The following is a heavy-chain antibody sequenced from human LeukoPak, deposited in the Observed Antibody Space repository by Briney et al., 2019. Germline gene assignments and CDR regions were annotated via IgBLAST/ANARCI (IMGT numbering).Heavy chain of an antibody. D-gene: IGHD3-3*01. V-gene: IGHV3-23*01. CDR1: GFTFSSYG. J-gene: IGHJ4*02. Sequence: GGSLRLSCAASGFTFSSYGMSWVRQAPGKGLEWVSGISDSGGSTYYADSVKGRFTISRDNSKNTLYLQMNSLRAEDTAVYYCAKDTCTISCLDYWGQGTLVTVSS. CDR2: ISDSGGST. CDR3: AKDTCTISCLDY.